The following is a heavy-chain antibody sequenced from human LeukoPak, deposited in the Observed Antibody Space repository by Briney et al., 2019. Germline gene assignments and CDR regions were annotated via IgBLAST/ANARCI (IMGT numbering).Heavy chain of an antibody. CDR3: ARDLYGDYLFDD. J-gene: IGHJ4*02. D-gene: IGHD4-17*01. CDR2: ISSSSSYI. CDR1: GFTFTIYS. V-gene: IGHV3-21*01. Sequence: VGSLRLSCAASGFTFTIYSLNWVRQAPGKGLEWVASISSSSSYINYADSVKGRFIISRDNANNSLYLQMNSLRAEDTAVYYCARDLYGDYLFDDWGQGTLVIVSS.